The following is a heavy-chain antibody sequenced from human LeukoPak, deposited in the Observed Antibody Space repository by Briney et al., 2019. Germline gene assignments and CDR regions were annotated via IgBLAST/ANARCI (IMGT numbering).Heavy chain of an antibody. CDR2: IYYSGST. CDR1: GGSISSGDYF. Sequence: SETLSLTCTVSGGSISSGDYFWSWIRQPPGKGLEWIGYIYYSGSTYYNPSLKSRVTISVDTSKNQFSLKLSSVTAADTAVYYCAREIAVTTAIDYWGQGTLVTVSS. V-gene: IGHV4-30-4*01. D-gene: IGHD4-17*01. CDR3: AREIAVTTAIDY. J-gene: IGHJ4*02.